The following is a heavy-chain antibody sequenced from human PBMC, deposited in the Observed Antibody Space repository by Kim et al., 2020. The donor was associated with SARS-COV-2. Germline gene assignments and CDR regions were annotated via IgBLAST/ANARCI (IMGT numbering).Heavy chain of an antibody. J-gene: IGHJ4*01. CDR1: GFTFSNYA. V-gene: IGHV3-33*06. D-gene: IGHD3-10*01. CDR2: IWYDGSNK. CDR3: AKYKGRRFGVLDY. Sequence: GGSLRLSCAASGFTFSNYAMHWVRQAPGKGLEWVAVIWYDGSNKYYADSVKGRFTISRDNSKNTLYLQMNSLRAEDTAVYYCAKYKGRRFGVLDYCGHGTLVTVSS.